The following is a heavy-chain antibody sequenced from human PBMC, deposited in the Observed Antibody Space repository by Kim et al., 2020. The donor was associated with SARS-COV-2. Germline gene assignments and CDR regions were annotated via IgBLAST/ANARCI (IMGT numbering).Heavy chain of an antibody. CDR1: GGSFSGYY. V-gene: IGHV4-34*01. J-gene: IGHJ4*02. CDR3: VRTSDFWSGYHDY. CDR2: INHSGST. D-gene: IGHD3-3*01. Sequence: SETLSLTCAVYGGSFSGYYWSWIRQPPGKGLEWIGEINHSGSTNYNPSLKSRVTISVDTSKNQFSLKLSSVTAADTVVYYCVRTSDFWSGYHDYWGQGTLVTVSS.